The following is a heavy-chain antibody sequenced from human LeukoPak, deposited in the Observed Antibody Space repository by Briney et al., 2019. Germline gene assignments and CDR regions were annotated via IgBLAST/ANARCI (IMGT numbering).Heavy chain of an antibody. Sequence: GGSLRLSCAASGFTFSSYAMSWVRQAPGKGLEWVTAITSSGGSTYYVDSVKGRFTISRDNSKNTLYLQVNSLRAEDTAVYYCAKRYYYDNSGLWDSWGQGTLVTVSS. J-gene: IGHJ4*02. V-gene: IGHV3-23*01. CDR2: ITSSGGST. D-gene: IGHD3-22*01. CDR3: AKRYYYDNSGLWDS. CDR1: GFTFSSYA.